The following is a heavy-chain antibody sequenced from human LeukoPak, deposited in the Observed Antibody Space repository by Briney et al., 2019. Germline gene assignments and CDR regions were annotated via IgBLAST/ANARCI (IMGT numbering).Heavy chain of an antibody. CDR1: GGSFSAYY. D-gene: IGHD3-9*01. CDR3: ATLDILTGVDF. V-gene: IGHV4-34*01. CDR2: INHSGST. J-gene: IGHJ4*02. Sequence: SETLSLTCAVYGGSFSAYYWSWIRQPPGKGLEWIGEINHSGSTNYNPSLKSRVTISVDTSKNRFSLKLSSVTAADTAVYYCATLDILTGVDFWGQGTLVTVSS.